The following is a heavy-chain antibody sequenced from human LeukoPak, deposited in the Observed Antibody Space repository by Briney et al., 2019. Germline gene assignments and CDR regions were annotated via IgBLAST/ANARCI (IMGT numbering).Heavy chain of an antibody. CDR3: ARGRDPGSGSYM. V-gene: IGHV4-34*01. J-gene: IGHJ4*02. Sequence: SETVSLTCAVDSGSFSDYYWSWLRQPPGKGLEWGGEIIHSGSTNYNPSLKSRVSISVDTSKTQFSLKLSPVTAADAAHYYCARGRDPGSGSYMWGQGTLVTVSS. CDR1: SGSFSDYY. CDR2: IIHSGST. D-gene: IGHD3-10*01.